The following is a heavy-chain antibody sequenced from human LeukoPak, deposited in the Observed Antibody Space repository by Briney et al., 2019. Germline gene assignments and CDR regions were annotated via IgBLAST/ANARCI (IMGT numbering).Heavy chain of an antibody. D-gene: IGHD1-26*01. CDR2: IKQDGSEK. Sequence: GGSLRLSCAASGFTFSSYWISWVRQAPGKGLEWVANIKQDGSEKYYVDSVKGRFTISRDNAKNSLYLQMNSLRAEDTAVYYCARARVGAAPNSFDYWGQGTLVTVSS. CDR3: ARARVGAAPNSFDY. V-gene: IGHV3-7*01. J-gene: IGHJ4*02. CDR1: GFTFSSYW.